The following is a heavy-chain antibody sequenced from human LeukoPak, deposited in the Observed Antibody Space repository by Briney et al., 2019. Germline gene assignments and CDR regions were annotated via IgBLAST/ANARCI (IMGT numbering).Heavy chain of an antibody. J-gene: IGHJ4*02. Sequence: GGSLRLSCVASGFXFSNYWMSWVRQAPGKGLEWVANIKHDGSEKYYVDSVKGRFTISRDNAKNSLDLQMNSLRVEDTAVYYCVTTQTFDYWGQGTLVTVSS. V-gene: IGHV3-7*02. CDR3: VTTQTFDY. CDR2: IKHDGSEK. CDR1: GFXFSNYW.